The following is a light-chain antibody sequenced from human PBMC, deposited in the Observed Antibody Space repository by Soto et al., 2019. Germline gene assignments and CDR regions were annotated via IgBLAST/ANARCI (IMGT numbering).Light chain of an antibody. CDR3: QQYDNPPNVYT. Sequence: DIQMTQSPSSLSASVGDRVTITCQASQDISNYLNWYQQKPGKAPKLLIYDASNLETGVPSRFSGSGSGTDFTLTISSLQPEDIATYHCQQYDNPPNVYTFGQGTKREIK. CDR1: QDISNY. J-gene: IGKJ2*01. V-gene: IGKV1-33*01. CDR2: DAS.